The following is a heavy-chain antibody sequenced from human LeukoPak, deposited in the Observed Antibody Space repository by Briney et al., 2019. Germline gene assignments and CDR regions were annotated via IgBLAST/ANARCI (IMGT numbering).Heavy chain of an antibody. D-gene: IGHD3-3*01. CDR2: IYSGDST. V-gene: IGHV3-66*01. J-gene: IGHJ3*02. CDR1: GFIFSDAW. Sequence: RSGGSLRLSCAASGFIFSDAWMSWVRQAPGKGLEWVSIIYSGDSTYYADSVKGRFTISRDNSKNTLYLQMNSLRAEDTAVYYCARVFWEKDGFIGAFDIWGQGTMVTVSS. CDR3: ARVFWEKDGFIGAFDI.